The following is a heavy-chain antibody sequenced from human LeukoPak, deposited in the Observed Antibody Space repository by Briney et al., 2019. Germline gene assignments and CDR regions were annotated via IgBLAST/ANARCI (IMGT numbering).Heavy chain of an antibody. CDR1: GYTFTSYA. Sequence: ASVKVSCKASGYTFTSYAMHWVRQAPGLRLEWVGWINAGNGNTKYSQKFQGRVTITRDTSASTAYMELSSLRSEDTAVYYCARAQGRYCSGGSCYPPVYWGQGTLVTVSS. CDR3: ARAQGRYCSGGSCYPPVY. CDR2: INAGNGNT. V-gene: IGHV1-3*01. D-gene: IGHD2-15*01. J-gene: IGHJ4*02.